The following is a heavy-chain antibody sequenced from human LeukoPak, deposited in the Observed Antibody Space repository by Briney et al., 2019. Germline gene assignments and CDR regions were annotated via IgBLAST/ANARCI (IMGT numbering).Heavy chain of an antibody. Sequence: GGSLRLSCAASGLTFSSYGMHWVRQAPGKGLEWVAVIWYDGSNKYYADSVKGRFTISRDNSKNTLYLQMNSLRAEDTAVYYCARRNYDSSGYYYQEIDYWGQGTLVTVSS. V-gene: IGHV3-33*01. CDR2: IWYDGSNK. J-gene: IGHJ4*02. CDR3: ARRNYDSSGYYYQEIDY. D-gene: IGHD3-22*01. CDR1: GLTFSSYG.